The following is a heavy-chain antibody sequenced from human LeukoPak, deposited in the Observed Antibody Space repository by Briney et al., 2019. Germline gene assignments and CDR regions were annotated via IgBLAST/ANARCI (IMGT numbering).Heavy chain of an antibody. V-gene: IGHV3-23*01. D-gene: IGHD3-10*01. CDR2: ISGSGGST. J-gene: IGHJ3*02. CDR1: GFTFSSYA. Sequence: GGSLRLSCAASGFTFSSYAMSWVRQAPGKGLEWVSAISGSGGSTYNADSVKGRFTISRDNSKNTLYLQMNSLRAEDTAVYYCASQTEGSGSSGAFDIWGQGTMVTVSS. CDR3: ASQTEGSGSSGAFDI.